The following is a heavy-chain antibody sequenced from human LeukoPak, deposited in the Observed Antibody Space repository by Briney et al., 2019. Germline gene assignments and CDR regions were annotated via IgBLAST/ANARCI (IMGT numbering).Heavy chain of an antibody. V-gene: IGHV5-51*01. Sequence: GESLKISCKGSGYSFTSYWIGWVRQMPGKGLEWMGIIYPVDSDTRYSPFFQGQVTISADKSISTAYLQWSSLKASDTAMYYCATPRGEWELLPSSWGQGTMVTVSS. CDR3: ATPRGEWELLPSS. J-gene: IGHJ3*01. CDR1: GYSFTSYW. CDR2: IYPVDSDT. D-gene: IGHD1-26*01.